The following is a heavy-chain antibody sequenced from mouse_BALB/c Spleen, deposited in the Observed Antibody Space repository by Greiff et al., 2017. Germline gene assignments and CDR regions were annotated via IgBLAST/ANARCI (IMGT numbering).Heavy chain of an antibody. CDR1: GYSFTSYY. Sequence: EVQLHQSGPELMKPGASVKISCKASGYSFTSYYMHWVKQSHGKSLEWIGYIDPFNGGTSYNQKFKGKATLTVDKSSSTAYMHLSSLTSEDSAVYYCARGGLRRHYAMDYWGQGTSVTVSS. CDR2: IDPFNGGT. J-gene: IGHJ4*01. V-gene: IGHV1S135*01. D-gene: IGHD2-4*01. CDR3: ARGGLRRHYAMDY.